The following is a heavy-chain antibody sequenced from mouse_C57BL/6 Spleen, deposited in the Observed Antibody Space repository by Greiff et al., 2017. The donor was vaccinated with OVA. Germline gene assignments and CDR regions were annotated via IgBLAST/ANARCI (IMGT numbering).Heavy chain of an antibody. J-gene: IGHJ3*01. Sequence: QVQLQQPGAELVMPGASVKLSCKASGYTFTSYWMHWVKQRPGQGLEWIGEIAPSDSYTNYNQKFKGKSTLTVEKSSSTAYMQLSSLTSEDSAVYYCARKELGFAWFAYWGQGTLVTVSA. V-gene: IGHV1-69*01. D-gene: IGHD3-3*01. CDR1: GYTFTSYW. CDR3: ARKELGFAWFAY. CDR2: IAPSDSYT.